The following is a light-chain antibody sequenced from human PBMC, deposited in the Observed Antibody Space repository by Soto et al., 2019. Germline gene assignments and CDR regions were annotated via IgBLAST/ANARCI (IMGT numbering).Light chain of an antibody. CDR2: KAS. CDR3: QQYNSYRRT. Sequence: DIQMTQSPSTLSASVGDRVTITCRASQSISSWLAWYQQKPGKAPKLLIYKASSLESGVPSRFGGSGSGTEFTLTISSLQPDYFATYYCQQYNSYRRTFGQGTKVEIK. CDR1: QSISSW. J-gene: IGKJ1*01. V-gene: IGKV1-5*03.